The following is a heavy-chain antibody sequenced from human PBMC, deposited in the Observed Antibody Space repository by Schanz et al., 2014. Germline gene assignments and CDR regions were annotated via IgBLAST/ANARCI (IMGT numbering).Heavy chain of an antibody. CDR1: GFTFSDHY. CDR3: ARDGAELYYFDD. V-gene: IGHV3-7*01. J-gene: IGHJ4*02. D-gene: IGHD1-1*01. Sequence: VQLVESGGGMVQPGGSLRLSCAASGFTFSDHYMDWVRQAPGKGLEWVANINQDGSEKYYVDSVKGRFTISRDNAKNSLYLQMNGLRAEDTAVFYCARDGAELYYFDDWGQGTLVTVSS. CDR2: INQDGSEK.